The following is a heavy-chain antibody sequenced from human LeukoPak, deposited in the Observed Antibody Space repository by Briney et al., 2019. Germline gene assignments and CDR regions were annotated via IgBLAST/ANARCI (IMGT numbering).Heavy chain of an antibody. CDR2: IDWDDDK. D-gene: IGHD3-3*01. Sequence: ESGPALVKPTQTLTLTCTFSGFSLSTSGMCASWIRQSPGKALEWLALIDWDDDKYYSTSLKTRLTISKDTSKNQVVLTMTNMDPVDAATYYCARITYDLMRRNYNGMDVWGKGTTVTVSS. CDR1: GFSLSTSGMC. J-gene: IGHJ6*04. V-gene: IGHV2-70*01. CDR3: ARITYDLMRRNYNGMDV.